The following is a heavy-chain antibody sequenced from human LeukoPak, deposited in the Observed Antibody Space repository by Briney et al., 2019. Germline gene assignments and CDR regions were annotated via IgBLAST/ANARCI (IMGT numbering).Heavy chain of an antibody. CDR1: GFTVSSNY. CDR3: ATSQYDFWSGSGPYYYYGVDV. V-gene: IGHV3-53*01. Sequence: GGSLRLSCAASGFTVSSNYMSWVRQAPGKGLEWVSVIYSGGSTYYADSVKGRFTISRDNSKNTLYLQMNSLRAEDTAVYYCATSQYDFWSGSGPYYYYGVDVWGQGTTVTVSS. D-gene: IGHD3-3*01. J-gene: IGHJ6*02. CDR2: IYSGGST.